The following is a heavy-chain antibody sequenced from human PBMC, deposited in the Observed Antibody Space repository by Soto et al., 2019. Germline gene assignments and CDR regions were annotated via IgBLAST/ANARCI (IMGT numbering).Heavy chain of an antibody. V-gene: IGHV3-15*07. CDR1: GFTFSDAW. CDR3: TPLGPS. Sequence: EVRLVESGGGLVKPGGSLRLSCAASGFTFSDAWMNWVRQAPGKGLEWVGHVTTKTDGETTEYAAFVKGRFSISRDDSTNTLFLQMTSLENDDTAMYYCTPLGPSWGQGTLVTVSS. CDR2: VTTKTDGETT. J-gene: IGHJ5*02.